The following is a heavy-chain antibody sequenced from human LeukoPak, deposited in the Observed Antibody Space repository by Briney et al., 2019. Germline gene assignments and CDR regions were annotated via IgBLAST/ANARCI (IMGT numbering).Heavy chain of an antibody. D-gene: IGHD4-17*01. J-gene: IGHJ6*03. Sequence: PSETLSLTCSVSGGSIRSSDDYWGFVRQTPGKGLEWMGSIYYTGSSHYNPSLKSRATISVDTSKNQFSLKLTSVTAADTAVYYCARHIPPVTSPLWDYYMDVWGKGTTVTISS. CDR3: ARHIPPVTSPLWDYYMDV. CDR1: GGSIRSSDDY. V-gene: IGHV4-39*07. CDR2: IYYTGSS.